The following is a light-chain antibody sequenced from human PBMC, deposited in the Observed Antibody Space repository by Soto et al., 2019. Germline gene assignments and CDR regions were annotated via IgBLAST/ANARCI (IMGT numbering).Light chain of an antibody. V-gene: IGKV3-15*01. Sequence: EIVMTQSPATLSVSPGEGVTLSCGASQSVSSNLAWYQQRPGQSPRLLIFCASIRATGIPARFSGSGSGTEFTLTIGSLQSEDCALYYCHQRQSWPRTFGQGTKVDVK. CDR1: QSVSSN. CDR3: HQRQSWPRT. CDR2: CAS. J-gene: IGKJ1*01.